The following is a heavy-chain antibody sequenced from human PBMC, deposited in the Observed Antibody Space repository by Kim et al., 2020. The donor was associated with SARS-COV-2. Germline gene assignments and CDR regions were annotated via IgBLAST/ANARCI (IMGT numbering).Heavy chain of an antibody. CDR1: GGSISSYY. CDR3: ARGGAVPAAIKEYNWFDP. D-gene: IGHD2-2*01. CDR2: IYYSGST. Sequence: SETLSLTCTVSGGSISSYYWSWIRQPPGKGLEWIGYIYYSGSTNYNPSLKSRVTISVDTSKNQFSLKLSSVTAADTAVYYCARGGAVPAAIKEYNWFDPWGQGTLVTVSS. V-gene: IGHV4-59*01. J-gene: IGHJ5*02.